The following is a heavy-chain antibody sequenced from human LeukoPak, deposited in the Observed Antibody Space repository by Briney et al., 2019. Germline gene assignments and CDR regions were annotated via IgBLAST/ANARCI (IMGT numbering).Heavy chain of an antibody. Sequence: GASVKVSCKVSGHNLTELSMHWVRQAPGKGLEWMGGFDPEDGETIYAQKFQGRVTMTEDTSTGTAYMELSSLRSEDTAVYYCATGGVPAAEWAFDIWGQGTMVTVSS. J-gene: IGHJ3*02. CDR1: GHNLTELS. CDR2: FDPEDGET. V-gene: IGHV1-24*01. CDR3: ATGGVPAAEWAFDI. D-gene: IGHD2-2*01.